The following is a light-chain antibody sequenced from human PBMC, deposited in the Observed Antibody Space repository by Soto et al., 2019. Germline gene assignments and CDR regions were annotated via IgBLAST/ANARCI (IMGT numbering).Light chain of an antibody. CDR1: SSDVGGYNY. CDR3: TSYTGGSTLV. CDR2: EVS. J-gene: IGLJ1*01. Sequence: QSVLTQPASVSGSPGQSITISCTGTSSDVGGYNYVSWYQQHPGKAPKLMIYEVSNRPSGVSNRFSGSKSSNTASLTISGLKAEDEADNYCTSYTGGSTLVFVPGTKATVL. V-gene: IGLV2-14*01.